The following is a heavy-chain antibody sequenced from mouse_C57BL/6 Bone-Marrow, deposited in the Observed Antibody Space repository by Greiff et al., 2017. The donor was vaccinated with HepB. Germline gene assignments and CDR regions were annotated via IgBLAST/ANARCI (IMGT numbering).Heavy chain of an antibody. CDR3: ARDAGEAYGNYWALDY. Sequence: EVKLVESGGGLVQSGRSLRLSCATSGFTFSDFYMEWVRQAPGQGLEWIAASRNKANDYTTEYSASVKGRFIVSRDTSQSILYLQMNALRAEDTALYYCARDAGEAYGNYWALDYWGQGTSVTVSS. D-gene: IGHD2-1*01. CDR1: GFTFSDFY. J-gene: IGHJ4*01. CDR2: SRNKANDYTT. V-gene: IGHV7-1*01.